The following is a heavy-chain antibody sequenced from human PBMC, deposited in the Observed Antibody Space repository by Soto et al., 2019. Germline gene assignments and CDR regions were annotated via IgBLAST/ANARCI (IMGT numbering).Heavy chain of an antibody. Sequence: SETLSLTCTVSGGSLSGGSYYWNWIRQPPGKQMEWIGYIYDSGATKYNPSLKGRFTFSKDTSKTLFSLKMNSLTLSDTAVYYCPRDWGPFWFHPGGQGILVTVS. J-gene: IGHJ5*02. CDR2: IYDSGAT. CDR1: GGSLSGGSYY. CDR3: PRDWGPFWFHP. D-gene: IGHD3-16*01. V-gene: IGHV4-61*01.